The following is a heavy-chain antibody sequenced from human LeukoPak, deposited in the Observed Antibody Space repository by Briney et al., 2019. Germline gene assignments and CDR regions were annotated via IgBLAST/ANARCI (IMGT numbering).Heavy chain of an antibody. CDR1: GYTFTSYY. D-gene: IGHD3-22*01. V-gene: IGHV1-46*01. J-gene: IGHJ4*02. CDR3: AREELLFDYYDSSGYYSSHAALDY. CDR2: INPSGGST. Sequence: GASVKVSCKASGYTFTSYYMHWVRQAPGQGLEWMGIINPSGGSTSYAQKFQGGVTMTRDTSTSTVYMELSSLRSEDTAVYYCAREELLFDYYDSSGYYSSHAALDYWGQGTLVTVSS.